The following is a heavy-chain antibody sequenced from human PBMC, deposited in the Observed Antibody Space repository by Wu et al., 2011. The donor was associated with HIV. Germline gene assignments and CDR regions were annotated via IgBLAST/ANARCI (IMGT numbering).Heavy chain of an antibody. CDR3: ARETNIVARRMDYFYYMDV. V-gene: IGHV1-18*01. D-gene: IGHD6-6*01. CDR1: GKGFPTSI. J-gene: IGHJ6*03. Sequence: QVQLVQSGDEVKKPGASVKVSCKASGKGFPTSIVTWVRQAPGQGLEWLGWINGYNGNSRYRQNFQDRVSMSTDSATTTAYMELSSLRSDDTAVYYCARETNIVARRMDYFYYMDVWGKGTTVTVSS. CDR2: INGYNGNS.